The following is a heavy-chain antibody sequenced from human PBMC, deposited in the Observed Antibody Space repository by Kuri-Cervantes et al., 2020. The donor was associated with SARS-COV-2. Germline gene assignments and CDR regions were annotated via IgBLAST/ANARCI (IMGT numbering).Heavy chain of an antibody. J-gene: IGHJ4*02. CDR1: GCTFTSYG. D-gene: IGHD3-3*01. V-gene: IGHV1-18*01. CDR2: ISAYNGNT. Sequence: ASVKVSCKASGCTFTSYGISWVRQAPGQGLEWMGWISAYNGNTNYAQKLQGRVTMTTDTSTSTAYMELRSLRSDDTAVYYCAREDYDFWSGYSDYWGQGTLVTVSS. CDR3: AREDYDFWSGYSDY.